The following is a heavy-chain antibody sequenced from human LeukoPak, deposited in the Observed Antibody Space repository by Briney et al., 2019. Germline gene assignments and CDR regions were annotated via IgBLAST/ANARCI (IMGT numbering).Heavy chain of an antibody. J-gene: IGHJ4*02. Sequence: HPGGSLRLSCVASGFTFNSYAMSWVRQAPGKGLEWVSAITGSGGTTSYADSVKGRFTISRDNSKNTLSLQMNSLRAEDTAVYYCAKVSRISAAGYFDYWGQGTLVTVSS. CDR2: ITGSGGTT. CDR1: GFTFNSYA. D-gene: IGHD6-13*01. CDR3: AKVSRISAAGYFDY. V-gene: IGHV3-23*01.